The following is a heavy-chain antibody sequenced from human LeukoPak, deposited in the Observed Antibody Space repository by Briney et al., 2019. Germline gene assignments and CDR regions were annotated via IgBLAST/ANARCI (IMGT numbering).Heavy chain of an antibody. CDR2: ISSSSSYI. CDR3: AKVYIGCYFDY. CDR1: GFTFSTYS. Sequence: PAESLRLSCAASGFTFSTYSMNWVRQPPGKGLEWVSSISSSSSYIYYADSVKGRFTISRDNAKNSLFLQMNSLRAEDTAVYYCAKVYIGCYFDYWGQGTLVTVSS. V-gene: IGHV3-21*04. J-gene: IGHJ4*02. D-gene: IGHD1-14*01.